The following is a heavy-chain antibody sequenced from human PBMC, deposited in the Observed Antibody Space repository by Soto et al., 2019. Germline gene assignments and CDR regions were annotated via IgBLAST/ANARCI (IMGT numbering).Heavy chain of an antibody. CDR2: VYTHGST. CDR3: ARDSLGITAAGHY. V-gene: IGHV4-4*07. Sequence: KLSETLSLTCIVSGASISGYYWSWIRQPAGKGLEWIGRVYTHGSTSYNPSLKSRVTMSLDTSKNRFSLRLSSVTAADTAVYYCARDSLGITAAGHYWGQGTLVTVSS. CDR1: GASISGYY. D-gene: IGHD3-16*01. J-gene: IGHJ4*02.